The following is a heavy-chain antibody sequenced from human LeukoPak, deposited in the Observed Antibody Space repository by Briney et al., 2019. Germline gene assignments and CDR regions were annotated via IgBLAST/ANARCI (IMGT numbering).Heavy chain of an antibody. CDR2: INYSGST. CDR3: ARDPLSTNDFDI. D-gene: IGHD1-1*01. Sequence: SETLSLTCTVSGGSITNSYWNWIRQSPGKGLEWIGYINYSGSTNYNPSLKSRVTISVDTSKNQFSLKLSSVTAADTAVYSCARDPLSTNDFDIWGQGTMVTVSS. V-gene: IGHV4-59*01. CDR1: GGSITNSY. J-gene: IGHJ3*02.